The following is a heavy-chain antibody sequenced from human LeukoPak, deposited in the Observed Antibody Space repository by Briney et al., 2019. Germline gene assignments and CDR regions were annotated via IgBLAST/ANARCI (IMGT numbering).Heavy chain of an antibody. CDR2: ISSSSSYI. D-gene: IGHD3-9*01. V-gene: IGHV3-21*01. CDR1: GFTFSSYS. CDR3: ASGLDLRYFDWSPSGLGY. Sequence: KSGGSLRLSCAASGFTFSSYSMNWVRQAPGKGLEWVSSISSSSSYIYYADSVKGRFTISRDNAKNSLYLQMNSLRDEDTAVYYCASGLDLRYFDWSPSGLGYWGQGTLVTVSS. J-gene: IGHJ4*02.